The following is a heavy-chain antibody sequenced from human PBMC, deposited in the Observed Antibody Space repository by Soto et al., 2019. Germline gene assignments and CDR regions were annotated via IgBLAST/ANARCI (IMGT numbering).Heavy chain of an antibody. Sequence: VGSLRLSCAASGFSFSDYAMSWVRQAPGKGLEWVSVISESGGSTHYADSVRGRFTVSRDNSKNSLSLRMNSLRDEDTAVYFCAKRSPYSSAWYSPIFDYWGQGALLTVSS. V-gene: IGHV3-23*01. CDR3: AKRSPYSSAWYSPIFDY. CDR2: ISESGGST. J-gene: IGHJ4*02. D-gene: IGHD6-13*01. CDR1: GFSFSDYA.